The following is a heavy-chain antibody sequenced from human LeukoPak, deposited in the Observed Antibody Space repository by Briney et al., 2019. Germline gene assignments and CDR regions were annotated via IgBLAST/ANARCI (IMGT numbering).Heavy chain of an antibody. CDR3: ARDYDVIPAAGNGMDV. V-gene: IGHV1-18*01. CDR2: ISGYNGNT. J-gene: IGHJ6*02. Sequence: ASVKVSCKASGYTFISYGISWVRQAPGQGLEWMGRISGYNGNTKYAQNVQGRVTMTKDTSTSTAYMELTSLRSDDTAVYYCARDYDVIPAAGNGMDVWGQGTTVAVSS. CDR1: GYTFISYG. D-gene: IGHD2-2*01.